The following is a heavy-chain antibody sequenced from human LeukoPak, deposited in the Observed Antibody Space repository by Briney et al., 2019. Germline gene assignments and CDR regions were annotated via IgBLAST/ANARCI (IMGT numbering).Heavy chain of an antibody. CDR2: IYHSGST. V-gene: IGHV4-38-2*02. D-gene: IGHD3-10*01. CDR1: GYSISSGYY. J-gene: IGHJ3*02. CDR3: ARDGSVLLWSSGAFDI. Sequence: SETLSLTCTVSGYSISSGYYWGWIRQPPGKGLEWIGSIYHSGSTYYNPSLKSRVTISVDTSKNQFSLKLSSVTAADTAVYYCARDGSVLLWSSGAFDIWGQGTMVTVSS.